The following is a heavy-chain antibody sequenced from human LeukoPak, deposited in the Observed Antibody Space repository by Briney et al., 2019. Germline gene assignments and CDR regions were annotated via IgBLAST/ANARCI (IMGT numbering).Heavy chain of an antibody. V-gene: IGHV4-39*07. CDR1: GGSIISTGYY. CDR3: ARGLGAITFDY. CDR2: IYYSGTT. Sequence: SETLSLTCTVSGGSIISTGYYWGWIRQPPGKGLEWIGSIYYSGTTYYNPSLKSRLTISVDTSKSQFSLKVTSVTAADTAVYYCARGLGAITFDYWGQGIPVTVSS. D-gene: IGHD1-26*01. J-gene: IGHJ4*02.